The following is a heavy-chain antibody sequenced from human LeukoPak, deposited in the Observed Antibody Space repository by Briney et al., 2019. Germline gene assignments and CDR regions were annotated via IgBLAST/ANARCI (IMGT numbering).Heavy chain of an antibody. V-gene: IGHV4-34*01. CDR3: AHTTGDQGIDY. J-gene: IGHJ4*02. D-gene: IGHD1-1*01. CDR1: GGSFSGYY. CDR2: INHSGST. Sequence: SGTLSLTCAVYGGSFSGYYWSWIRQPPGKGLEWIGEINHSGSTNYNPSLKSRVAISVDTSKNQFSLKLSSVTAADTAVYYCAHTTGDQGIDYWGQGTLVTVSS.